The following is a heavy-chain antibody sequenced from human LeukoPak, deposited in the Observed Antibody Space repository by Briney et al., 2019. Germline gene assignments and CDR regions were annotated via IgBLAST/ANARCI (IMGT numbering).Heavy chain of an antibody. CDR3: ARDYYGFWPWFDP. Sequence: SETLSLTCTVSGGSISSGSYYWSWIRQPAGKGLEWIGRIYTSGSTNYNPSLKSRVTISVDTSKNQFSLKLSSVTAADTAVYYCARDYYGFWPWFDPWGQGTLVTVSS. V-gene: IGHV4-61*02. D-gene: IGHD3-10*01. J-gene: IGHJ5*02. CDR2: IYTSGST. CDR1: GGSISSGSYY.